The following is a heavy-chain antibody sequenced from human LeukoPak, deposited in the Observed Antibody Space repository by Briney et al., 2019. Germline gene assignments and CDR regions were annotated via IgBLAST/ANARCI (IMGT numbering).Heavy chain of an antibody. CDR2: IIPILGIA. CDR3: AGTEGGYSYGLSFDY. V-gene: IGHV1-69*02. Sequence: VKVSCKASGGTFSSYTISWVRQAPGQGLEWMGRIIPILGIANYAQKFQGRVTITADESTSTAYMELSSLRSEDTAVYYCAGTEGGYSYGLSFDYWGQGTLVTVSS. CDR1: GGTFSSYT. J-gene: IGHJ4*02. D-gene: IGHD5-18*01.